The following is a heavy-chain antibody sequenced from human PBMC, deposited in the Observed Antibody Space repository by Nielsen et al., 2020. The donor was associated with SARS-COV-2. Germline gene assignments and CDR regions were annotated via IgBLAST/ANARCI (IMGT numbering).Heavy chain of an antibody. V-gene: IGHV3-23*03. CDR2: IYSGGPST. Sequence: GESLKISCVGSGFTFSPYAMSWVRQAPGKGLECVSLIYSGGPSTYYADSVKGRFTISRDNSKNTLYLQMNSLRADDTAVYYCARVYSSGWYWGQGTLVTVSS. CDR1: GFTFSPYA. J-gene: IGHJ4*02. D-gene: IGHD6-19*01. CDR3: ARVYSSGWY.